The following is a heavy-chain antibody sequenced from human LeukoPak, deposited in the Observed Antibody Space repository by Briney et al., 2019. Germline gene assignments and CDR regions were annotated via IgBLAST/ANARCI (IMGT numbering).Heavy chain of an antibody. D-gene: IGHD4-23*01. J-gene: IGHJ3*02. CDR2: INPSGGST. Sequence: GASVKVSCKASGYTFTSYYMHWVRQAHGQGLEWMGIINPSGGSTSYAQKFQGRVTMTRDTSTSTVYMELSSLRSEDTAVYYCASPSHDYGGSFDIWGQGTMVTVSS. CDR3: ASPSHDYGGSFDI. CDR1: GYTFTSYY. V-gene: IGHV1-46*01.